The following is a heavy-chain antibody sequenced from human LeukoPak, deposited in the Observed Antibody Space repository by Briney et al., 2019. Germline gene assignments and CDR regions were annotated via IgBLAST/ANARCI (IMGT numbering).Heavy chain of an antibody. J-gene: IGHJ4*02. Sequence: PGGSLRLSCAASGFTFSSYAMHWVRQAPGKGLEWVAVISYDGSNKYYADSVKGRFTISRDNSKNTLYLQMNSLRAEDTAVYYCARGKYYDILTGYHPEFDYWGQGTLVTVSS. V-gene: IGHV3-30-3*01. D-gene: IGHD3-9*01. CDR3: ARGKYYDILTGYHPEFDY. CDR1: GFTFSSYA. CDR2: ISYDGSNK.